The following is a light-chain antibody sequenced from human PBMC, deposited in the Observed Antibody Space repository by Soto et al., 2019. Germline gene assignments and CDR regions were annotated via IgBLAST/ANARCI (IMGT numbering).Light chain of an antibody. Sequence: EIVLTQSPATLSLSPGETATLSCRASQSVSGYIGWYQQKPGQAPRLLIYADSNRATGIPARFSGSGSGTDFTLTISSLQPEDFATYYCQQSHSTPITFGQGTRLEN. CDR3: QQSHSTPIT. CDR1: QSVSGY. V-gene: IGKV3-11*01. CDR2: ADS. J-gene: IGKJ5*01.